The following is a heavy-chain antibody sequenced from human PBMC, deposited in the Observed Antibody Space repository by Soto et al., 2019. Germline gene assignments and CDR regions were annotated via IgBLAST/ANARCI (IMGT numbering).Heavy chain of an antibody. D-gene: IGHD4-17*01. CDR2: TTGSGANK. Sequence: EVNLLESGGGLVQPGESLRISCVGSGFTFKNYGMTWVRQAPGKGLEWVSGTTGSGANKHYADSVRGRFTISRDNSKKTLYLEMKSLRVEDTAVYYCAKDGDFGEDGPAEYFEHWARAPWSPSRQ. V-gene: IGHV3-23*01. CDR1: GFTFKNYG. J-gene: IGHJ1*01. CDR3: AKDGDFGEDGPAEYFEH.